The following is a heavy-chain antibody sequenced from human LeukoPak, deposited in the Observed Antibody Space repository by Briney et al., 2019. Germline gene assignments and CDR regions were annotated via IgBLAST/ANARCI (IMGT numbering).Heavy chain of an antibody. Sequence: SETLSLTCAVSGGSISSSNWWSWVRQPPGKGLEWIGTIYHSGTTYYNPSLKSRVTISVDTSKNQFFLKLSSVTAADTAVYYCARLPTGYPNWFDPWGQGSLVTVSS. CDR2: IYHSGTT. CDR3: ARLPTGYPNWFDP. J-gene: IGHJ5*02. V-gene: IGHV4-4*02. CDR1: GGSISSSNW. D-gene: IGHD3-9*01.